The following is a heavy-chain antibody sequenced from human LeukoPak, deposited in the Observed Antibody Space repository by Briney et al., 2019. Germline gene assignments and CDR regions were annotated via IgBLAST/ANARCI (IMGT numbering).Heavy chain of an antibody. Sequence: SETLSLTCAVYGGSFSGYYWTWIRQPPGKGLEWIGEINHSGSTNYNPSLKSRVTISVDTSKNQFSLKLSSVTAADTAVYYCARGSIAARLADWGQGTLVTVFS. CDR2: INHSGST. J-gene: IGHJ4*02. CDR1: GGSFSGYY. CDR3: ARGSIAARLAD. D-gene: IGHD6-6*01. V-gene: IGHV4-34*01.